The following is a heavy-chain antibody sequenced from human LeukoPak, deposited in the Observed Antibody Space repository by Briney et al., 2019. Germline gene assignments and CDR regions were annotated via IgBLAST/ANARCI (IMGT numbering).Heavy chain of an antibody. CDR1: GYTLTELS. V-gene: IGHV1-24*01. CDR2: FDPEDGET. J-gene: IGHJ4*02. CDR3: ATSDLASFMVRGAEDTPASDY. D-gene: IGHD3-10*01. Sequence: ASVKVSCKVSGYTLTELSMHWVRQAPGKGLEWMGGFDPEDGETIYAQKFQGRVTMTEDTSTDTAYMELSSLRSEDTAVYYCATSDLASFMVRGAEDTPASDYWGQGTLVTVSS.